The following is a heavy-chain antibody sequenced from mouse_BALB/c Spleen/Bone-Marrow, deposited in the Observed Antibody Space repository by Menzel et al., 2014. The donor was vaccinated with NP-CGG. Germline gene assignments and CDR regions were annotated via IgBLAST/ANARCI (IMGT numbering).Heavy chain of an antibody. CDR2: INPSNGRT. CDR3: TNYVYD. D-gene: IGHD1-1*01. Sequence: VQLQQSGAELVKPGDSVKLSCKASGYTFTSXWXHWVXLRPXXGXXWISGINPSNGRTNYNEKFKRKATLTVDKSSSTAYTQLSSLTSEDSAVYYYTNYVYDWGRGTTLTVSS. J-gene: IGHJ2*01. CDR1: GYTFTSXW. V-gene: IGHV1S16*01.